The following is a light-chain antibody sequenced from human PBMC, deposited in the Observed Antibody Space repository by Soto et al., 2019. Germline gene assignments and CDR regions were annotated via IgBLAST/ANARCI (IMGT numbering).Light chain of an antibody. V-gene: IGLV1-44*01. CDR2: STN. CDR1: RSNIGRNT. J-gene: IGLJ2*01. CDR3: AAWDDSLDGVV. Sequence: QSVLTQPPSASGTPGQRVTIPCSGGRSNIGRNTVNWYQQLPGTAPKLLIYSTNQRPSGVPDRFSGSKSGTSASLAISGLQSEDEADYYCAAWDDSLDGVVFCGGTKLTVL.